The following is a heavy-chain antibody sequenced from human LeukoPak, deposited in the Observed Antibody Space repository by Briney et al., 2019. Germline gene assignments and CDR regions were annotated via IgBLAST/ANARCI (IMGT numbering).Heavy chain of an antibody. J-gene: IGHJ4*02. CDR2: IYHSGST. V-gene: IGHV4-4*02. Sequence: SSETLSLTCAVSGGSISSSNWWCWVRQPPGKGLEWIGEIYHSGSTNYNPSLKSRVTISIDTSKNHFSLKLTSATAADTAVYYCARENDNFRGSYRYWGQGTLVTVSS. D-gene: IGHD3-16*02. CDR3: ARENDNFRGSYRY. CDR1: GGSISSSNW.